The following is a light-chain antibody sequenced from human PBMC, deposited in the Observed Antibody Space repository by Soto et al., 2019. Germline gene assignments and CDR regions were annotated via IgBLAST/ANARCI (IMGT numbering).Light chain of an antibody. J-gene: IGKJ1*01. CDR1: QSISSW. CDR2: DAS. CDR3: QQYNSYSPT. Sequence: DIQMTQSPSTLSASVGDRVTITCGASQSISSWLAWYQQKPGKAPKLLIYDASSLESGVPPRFSGSGSGTEFTLTISSLQPDDFATYYCQQYNSYSPTFGQGTKVDIK. V-gene: IGKV1-5*01.